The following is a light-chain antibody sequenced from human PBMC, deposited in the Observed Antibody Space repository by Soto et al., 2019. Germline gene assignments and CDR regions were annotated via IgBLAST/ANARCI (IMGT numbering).Light chain of an antibody. Sequence: DIQITQSPSTLSASVGDRVTITCRASQSISSWLAWYQHKPGKAPKLPIYDASNLDSGVPSRFSGSGSGTEFSLTISNLQPDDCATYYCQQYENYWTFGQGTKVDIK. CDR3: QQYENYWT. CDR1: QSISSW. CDR2: DAS. J-gene: IGKJ1*01. V-gene: IGKV1-5*01.